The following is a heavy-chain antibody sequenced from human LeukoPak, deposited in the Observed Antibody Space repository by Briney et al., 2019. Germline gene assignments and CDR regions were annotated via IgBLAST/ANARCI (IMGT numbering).Heavy chain of an antibody. D-gene: IGHD3-22*01. Sequence: ASVKVSCKASGYTFTSYGISWVRQAPGQGLEWMGWISAYNGNTNYAQKLQGRVTMTTDTSTSTAYMELRGLRSDDTAVYYCARGNEDYYDSSGYYLNWGQGTLVTVSS. V-gene: IGHV1-18*01. CDR2: ISAYNGNT. CDR3: ARGNEDYYDSSGYYLN. CDR1: GYTFTSYG. J-gene: IGHJ4*02.